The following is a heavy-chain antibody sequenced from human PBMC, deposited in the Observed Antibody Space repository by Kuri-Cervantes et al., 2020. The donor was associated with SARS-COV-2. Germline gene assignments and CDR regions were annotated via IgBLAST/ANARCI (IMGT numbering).Heavy chain of an antibody. CDR2: INHSGST. CDR1: GGSFSGYY. Sequence: GSLRLSCAVYGGSFSGYYWSWIRQPPGKGLEWIGEINHSGSTNYNPSLKSRVTISVDTSKNQFSLKLSSVTAADTAVYYCARGRIGYSSGWSYWYFDLWGRGTLVTDSS. D-gene: IGHD6-19*01. CDR3: ARGRIGYSSGWSYWYFDL. V-gene: IGHV4-34*01. J-gene: IGHJ2*01.